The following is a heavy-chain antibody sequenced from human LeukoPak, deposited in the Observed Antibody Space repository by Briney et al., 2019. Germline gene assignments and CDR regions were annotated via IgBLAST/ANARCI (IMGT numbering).Heavy chain of an antibody. D-gene: IGHD2/OR15-2a*01. CDR2: INPNSGGT. V-gene: IGHV1-2*02. J-gene: IGHJ4*02. Sequence: ASVKVSCKASGYTFTGYYMHWVRQAPGQGLEWMGWINPNSGGTNYAQKFQGRVTVTRDTSISTAYMELSRLRSDDTAVYYCARGDSRASGFDYWGQGTLVTVSS. CDR1: GYTFTGYY. CDR3: ARGDSRASGFDY.